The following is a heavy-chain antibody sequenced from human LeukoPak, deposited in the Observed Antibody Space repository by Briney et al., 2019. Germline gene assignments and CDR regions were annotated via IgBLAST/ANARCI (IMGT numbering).Heavy chain of an antibody. CDR3: AREIVGATPYFDY. V-gene: IGHV3-48*03. Sequence: GGSLRLSRAASGFTFTAFEMDWVRQAPGKGLGWVSYISTSSSIIYFADSVKGRFTISRDNAKNSLYLQMDSLRAEDTAVYYCAREIVGATPYFDYWGRGTLVTVSS. CDR2: ISTSSSII. J-gene: IGHJ4*02. CDR1: GFTFTAFE. D-gene: IGHD1-26*01.